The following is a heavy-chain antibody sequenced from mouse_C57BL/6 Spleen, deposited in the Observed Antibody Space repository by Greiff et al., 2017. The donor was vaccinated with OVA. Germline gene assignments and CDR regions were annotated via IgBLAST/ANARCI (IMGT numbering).Heavy chain of an antibody. D-gene: IGHD1-1*01. CDR2: IWSGGST. V-gene: IGHV2-2*01. Sequence: VNLVESGPGLVQPSQSLSITCTVSGFSLTSYGVHWVRQSPGKGLEWLGVIWSGGSTDYNAAFISRLSISKDNSKSQVFFKMNSLQADDTAIYYCARNGGTVVAHWYFDVWGTGTTVTVSS. CDR3: ARNGGTVVAHWYFDV. CDR1: GFSLTSYG. J-gene: IGHJ1*03.